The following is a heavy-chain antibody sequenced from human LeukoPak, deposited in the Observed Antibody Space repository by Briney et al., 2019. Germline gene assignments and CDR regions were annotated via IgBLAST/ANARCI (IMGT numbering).Heavy chain of an antibody. CDR2: IYAGDSDT. CDR1: GYSFTTYW. CDR3: ARQTTSSWYLNRAYMDV. Sequence: GESLKISCKGSGYSFTTYWIGWVRQMPGKGLEWMGMIYAGDSDTRYSPSFQGQVSISADKSINTAYLQWSSLKASDTAMYYCARQTTSSWYLNRAYMDVWGKGTTVTVSS. V-gene: IGHV5-51*01. D-gene: IGHD6-13*01. J-gene: IGHJ6*04.